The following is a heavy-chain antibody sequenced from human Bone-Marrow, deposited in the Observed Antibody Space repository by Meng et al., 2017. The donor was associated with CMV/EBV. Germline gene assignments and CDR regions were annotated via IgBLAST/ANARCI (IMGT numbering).Heavy chain of an antibody. V-gene: IGHV1-18*01. J-gene: IGHJ6*02. Sequence: ASVKVSCKASGGTFSSYAISWVRQAPGQGLEWMGWISAYNGSTNYAQKLQGTVTMTTDTSTSTAYMELRSLRSDDTAVYYCARDRQRRGYYYYGMDVWGQGTTVTVSS. CDR2: ISAYNGST. CDR3: ARDRQRRGYYYYGMDV. D-gene: IGHD6-25*01. CDR1: GGTFSSYA.